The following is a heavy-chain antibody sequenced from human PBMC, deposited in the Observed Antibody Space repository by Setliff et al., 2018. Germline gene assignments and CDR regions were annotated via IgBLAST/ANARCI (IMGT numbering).Heavy chain of an antibody. J-gene: IGHJ4*02. CDR1: GYTFSNYG. CDR2: NSAYNGYI. CDR3: ARDRKEIVVKPPAASLDY. V-gene: IGHV1-18*01. Sequence: AASVKVSCKASGYTFSNYGISWVRQAPGQGLEWMGWNSAYNGYIVYAQKFQGRVTMTTDTSTTTAYMEVRSLRSDDTAVYYCARDRKEIVVKPPAASLDYWGQGTQVTVSS. D-gene: IGHD2-2*01.